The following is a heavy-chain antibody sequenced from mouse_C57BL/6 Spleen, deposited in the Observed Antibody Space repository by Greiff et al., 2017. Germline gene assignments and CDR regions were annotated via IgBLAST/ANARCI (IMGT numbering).Heavy chain of an antibody. Sequence: QVQLQQPGAELVRPGSSVKLSCKASGYTFTSYWMHWVKQRPIQGLEWIGNIDPSDSETHYNQKFKDKATLTVDKSSSTAYMQLSSLTSEDSAVYYCARERGGNYWYFDVWGTGTTVTVSS. V-gene: IGHV1-52*01. CDR1: GYTFTSYW. CDR2: IDPSDSET. CDR3: ARERGGNYWYFDV. J-gene: IGHJ1*03. D-gene: IGHD1-1*02.